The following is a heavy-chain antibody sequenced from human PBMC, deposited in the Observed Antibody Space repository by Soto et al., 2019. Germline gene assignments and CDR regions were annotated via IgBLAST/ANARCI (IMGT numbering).Heavy chain of an antibody. CDR2: IGGSGHST. D-gene: IGHD2-2*01. CDR3: AKDRTVVVPAAMVNWFDP. V-gene: IGHV3-23*01. Sequence: EVQLLESGGGLVQPGGSLRLSCAASGFTFSSYAMSWVRQAPGKGLEWVSAIGGSGHSTYYADSVKGRFTISRDNSKTTLYLQMNSLRAEDTAVYYCAKDRTVVVPAAMVNWFDPWGQGPLVTVSS. CDR1: GFTFSSYA. J-gene: IGHJ5*02.